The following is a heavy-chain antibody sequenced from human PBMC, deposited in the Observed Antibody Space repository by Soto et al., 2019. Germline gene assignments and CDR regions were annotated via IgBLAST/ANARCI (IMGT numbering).Heavy chain of an antibody. CDR3: ARLNYYDSTGSIDY. D-gene: IGHD3-22*01. J-gene: IGHJ4*02. V-gene: IGHV4-59*01. CDR2: IYHSGST. CDR1: GGSITSYF. Sequence: ETLSLSCTVSGGSITSYFWSWIRQPPGKGLEWIGYIYHSGSTNYNPSLKSRVTILVDTSNKQFSLRLSSVTAADTAMYYCARLNYYDSTGSIDYWGQGTLVTVSS.